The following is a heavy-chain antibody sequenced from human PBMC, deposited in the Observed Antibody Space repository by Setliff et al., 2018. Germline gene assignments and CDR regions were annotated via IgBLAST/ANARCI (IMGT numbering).Heavy chain of an antibody. CDR3: AREGSGSYSLNYYYYMDV. V-gene: IGHV1-8*02. D-gene: IGHD1-26*01. CDR1: GYTFKTYG. CDR2: ISAYNGNT. Sequence: GASVKVSCKASGYTFKTYGFTWVRQAPGQGLEWMGWISAYNGNTGYAQKFQGRVTMTRNTSISTAYMELSSLRSEDTAVYYCAREGSGSYSLNYYYYMDVWGKGTTVTVSS. J-gene: IGHJ6*03.